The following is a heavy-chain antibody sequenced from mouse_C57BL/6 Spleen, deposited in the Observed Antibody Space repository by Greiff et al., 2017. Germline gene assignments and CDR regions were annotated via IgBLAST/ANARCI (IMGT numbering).Heavy chain of an antibody. CDR2: ISDGGSYT. CDR1: GFTFSSYA. V-gene: IGHV5-4*01. J-gene: IGHJ2*01. D-gene: IGHD2-2*01. Sequence: DVKLVESGGGLVKPGGSLKLSCAASGFTFSSYAMSWVRQTPEKRLEWVATISDGGSYTYYPDNVKGRFTISRDNAKNNLYLQMSHLKSEDTAMYYCAREGGYGENYFDYWGQGTTLTVSS. CDR3: AREGGYGENYFDY.